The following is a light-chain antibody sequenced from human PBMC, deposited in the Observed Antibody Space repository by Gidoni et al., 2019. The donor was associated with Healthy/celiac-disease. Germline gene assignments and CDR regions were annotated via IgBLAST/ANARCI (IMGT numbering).Light chain of an antibody. CDR2: DGS. V-gene: IGLV2-14*03. J-gene: IGLJ2*01. CDR1: RSDVGGYNY. Sequence: QSALPQPASVSGSPGQSITISCTGTRSDVGGYNYVSWYQQHPGKAPKLMIYDGSNRPSGVSNRFSGSKSGNTASLTISGLQAEDEADYYCSSYTSSSTRVFGGGTKLTVL. CDR3: SSYTSSSTRV.